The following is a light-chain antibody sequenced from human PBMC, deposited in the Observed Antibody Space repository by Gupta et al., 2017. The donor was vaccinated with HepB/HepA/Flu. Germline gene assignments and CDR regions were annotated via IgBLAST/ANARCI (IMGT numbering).Light chain of an antibody. CDR3: QQSYSTLIS. V-gene: IGKV1-39*01. CDR1: QSINSY. Sequence: IQMTQSPSSLSASAGDRGTITCRKSQSINSYLHWYQQKPGKALKLLIFGASTLQSGAPSRLSGSGSGTDFTLTISSMQPEDFATYYCQQSYSTLISFGGGTKVEIK. J-gene: IGKJ4*01. CDR2: GAS.